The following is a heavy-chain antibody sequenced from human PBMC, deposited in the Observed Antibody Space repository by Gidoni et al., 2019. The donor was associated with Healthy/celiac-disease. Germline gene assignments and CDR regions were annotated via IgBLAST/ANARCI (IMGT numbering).Heavy chain of an antibody. Sequence: EVQLVASGGGLVQPGGSLRLSCAASGFTFSSYWMSWVRQAPGKGLEWVANIKQDGSEKYYVDSVKGRFTISRDNAKNSLYLQMNSLRAEDTAVYYCARDYDGSGSYYNYFDYWGQGTLVTVSS. CDR3: ARDYDGSGSYYNYFDY. CDR1: GFTFSSYW. CDR2: IKQDGSEK. J-gene: IGHJ4*02. V-gene: IGHV3-7*03. D-gene: IGHD3-10*01.